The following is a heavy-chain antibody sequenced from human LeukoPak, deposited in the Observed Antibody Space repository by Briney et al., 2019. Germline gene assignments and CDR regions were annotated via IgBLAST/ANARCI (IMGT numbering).Heavy chain of an antibody. J-gene: IGHJ6*02. Sequence: PSETLSLTCAVYVGSFSGYYWSWIRQPPGKGLEWMGEINHSGSTNYNPSLQSRVTISVDASKTKFSLKLSSVTGASTAVYYCARHNWGIVVVTAPLMDVWGQGTTVTVSS. V-gene: IGHV4-34*01. CDR2: INHSGST. CDR3: ARHNWGIVVVTAPLMDV. CDR1: VGSFSGYY. D-gene: IGHD2-21*02.